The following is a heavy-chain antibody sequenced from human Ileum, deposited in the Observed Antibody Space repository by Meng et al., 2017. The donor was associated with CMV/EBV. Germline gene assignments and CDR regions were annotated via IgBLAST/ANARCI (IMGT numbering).Heavy chain of an antibody. V-gene: IGHV3-33*06. CDR3: AKGCTTFGYYMDC. J-gene: IGHJ4*02. D-gene: IGHD3-10*02. CDR2: ISSDGSNE. CDR1: GFSFGTYG. Sequence: AASGFSFGTYGMRWVRQAPGKGLEWVAIISSDGSNEHYADSVKGRFAISRDNSKNTLYLQLNSLRAEDTAVYYCAKGCTTFGYYMDCWGRGTLVTVSS.